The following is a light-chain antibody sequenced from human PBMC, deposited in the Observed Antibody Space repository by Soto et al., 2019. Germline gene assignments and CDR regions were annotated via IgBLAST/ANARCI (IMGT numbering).Light chain of an antibody. Sequence: DIQITQSPSSLSASVVDRVTITCRASQSISSYLHLYQQKPGKAPKLLIYAASSLQSGVPSRFSGSGSGTGFTLTISSLQPEDCATYYCQRSVSTPPTFGGGTKVEIK. V-gene: IGKV1-39*01. J-gene: IGKJ4*01. CDR1: QSISSY. CDR3: QRSVSTPPT. CDR2: AAS.